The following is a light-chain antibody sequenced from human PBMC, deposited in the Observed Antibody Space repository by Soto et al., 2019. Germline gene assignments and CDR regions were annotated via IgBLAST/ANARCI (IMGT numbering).Light chain of an antibody. CDR2: KAS. Sequence: DIQMTQSPSTLSASVGDRVTIACRASQSIGSWLAWYQQKPGKAPKLLIYKASTLESGVPSRFSGSGSGTEFTLTISSLQPDDFAIYYCQQYDNYWTFGQGTKVEIK. CDR3: QQYDNYWT. V-gene: IGKV1-5*03. J-gene: IGKJ1*01. CDR1: QSIGSW.